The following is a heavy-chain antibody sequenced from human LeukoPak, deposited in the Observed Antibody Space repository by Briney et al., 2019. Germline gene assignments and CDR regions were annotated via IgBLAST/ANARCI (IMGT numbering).Heavy chain of an antibody. V-gene: IGHV1-2*02. Sequence: ASVKVSCKASGYTFTGYYMHWVRQAPGQGLEWMGWINPNSGGTNYAQKFQGRVTMTRDTSISTAYMELSRLRSDDTAVYYCARVPLGGFGELFPDWGQGTLVTVSS. J-gene: IGHJ4*02. CDR3: ARVPLGGFGELFPD. D-gene: IGHD3-10*01. CDR2: INPNSGGT. CDR1: GYTFTGYY.